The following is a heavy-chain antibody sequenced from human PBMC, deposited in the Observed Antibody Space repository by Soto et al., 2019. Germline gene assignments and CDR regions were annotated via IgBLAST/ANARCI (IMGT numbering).Heavy chain of an antibody. CDR3: ASLVVPAAPSYYYGMDV. D-gene: IGHD2-2*01. CDR2: PDPSDSSP. V-gene: IGHV5-10-1*01. Sequence: HGESLKISCKGSGYSLTSYWISWVRQMPGKGLEWRARPDPSDSSPNYSPSFQGHLTIPADKPISTAYQQLSSLKASDTAMYSCASLVVPAAPSYYYGMDVWGQGTTVTVSS. J-gene: IGHJ6*02. CDR1: GYSLTSYW.